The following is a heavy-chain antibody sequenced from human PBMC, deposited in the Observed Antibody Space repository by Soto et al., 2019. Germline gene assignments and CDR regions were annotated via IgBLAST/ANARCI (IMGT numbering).Heavy chain of an antibody. D-gene: IGHD3-10*01. CDR3: ASLYYGSGSYHGMDV. J-gene: IGHJ6*02. CDR2: IWYDGSNK. V-gene: IGHV3-33*01. CDR1: GFTSSSYS. Sequence: GGSLRLSCAASGFTSSSYSMHWVRQAPGKGLEWVAVIWYDGSNKYYADSVKGRFTISRDNSKNTLYLQMNSLRAEDTAVYYCASLYYGSGSYHGMDVWGHGTTVTCSS.